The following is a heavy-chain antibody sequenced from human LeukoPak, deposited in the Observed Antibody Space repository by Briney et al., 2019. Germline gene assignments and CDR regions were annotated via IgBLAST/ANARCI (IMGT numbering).Heavy chain of an antibody. V-gene: IGHV4-38-2*02. CDR3: ARTQAGELLWFGEN. CDR2: IYHSGST. CDR1: GYSISSGYY. Sequence: SETLSLTCTVSGYSISSGYYWGWIRQPSGKGLEWIGSIYHSGSTYYNPSLKSRVTISVDTSKNQFSLKLSSVTAADTAVYYCARTQAGELLWFGENWGQGTLVTVSS. J-gene: IGHJ4*02. D-gene: IGHD3-10*01.